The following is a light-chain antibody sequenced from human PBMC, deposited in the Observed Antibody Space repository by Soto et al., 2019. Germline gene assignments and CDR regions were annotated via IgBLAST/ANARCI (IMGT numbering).Light chain of an antibody. CDR1: SGHSSYA. V-gene: IGLV4-69*01. CDR3: QTWGTGIDVV. CDR2: LNSDGSH. J-gene: IGLJ2*01. Sequence: QLVLTQSPSASASLGASVKLTCTLSSGHSSYAIAWHQQQPEKGPRYLMKLNSDGSHSKGAGIPDRFSGSSSGAERYLTISSLQSEDEAEYYCQTWGTGIDVVFGGGTKLTVL.